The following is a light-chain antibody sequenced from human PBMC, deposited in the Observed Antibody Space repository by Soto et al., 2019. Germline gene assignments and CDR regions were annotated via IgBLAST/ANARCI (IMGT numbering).Light chain of an antibody. J-gene: IGLJ3*02. CDR3: VLYMGSGIWV. V-gene: IGLV8-61*01. CDR2: STN. CDR1: SGSVSTSYY. Sequence: QPVVTQDPSFSVSPGRTVTLTCGLSSGSVSTSYYPSWYQQTPGQAPRTLIYSTNTRSSGVPDRFSGSILGNKAALTITGAQADYESDYYCVLYMGSGIWVFGGGTQLTVL.